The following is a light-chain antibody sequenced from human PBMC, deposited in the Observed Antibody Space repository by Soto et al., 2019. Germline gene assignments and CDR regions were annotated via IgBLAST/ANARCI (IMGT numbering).Light chain of an antibody. V-gene: IGKV3-20*01. CDR2: ASS. Sequence: IGLTQSPGTRSLYPWEGATVSCKTSQISGSNFLAWYHQKPGQAPRLLIYASSNRATGIPDRFSGSASGADFTLTIDRLEPEDLAVYHCQLHGTSPLFGQGTRLEIK. J-gene: IGKJ5*01. CDR1: QISGSNF. CDR3: QLHGTSPL.